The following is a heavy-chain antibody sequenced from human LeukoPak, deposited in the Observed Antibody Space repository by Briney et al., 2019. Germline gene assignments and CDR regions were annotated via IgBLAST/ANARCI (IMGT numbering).Heavy chain of an antibody. Sequence: GGSLRLSCAASGFTFSSYAMSWVRQAPGKGLEWVSAISGSGGSTYYADSVKGRSTISRDNSKNTLYLQMNSLRAEDTAVYYCARVGEDIVVVPAAMSDYYGMDVWGQGTTVTVSS. CDR3: ARVGEDIVVVPAAMSDYYGMDV. D-gene: IGHD2-2*01. CDR2: ISGSGGST. V-gene: IGHV3-23*01. CDR1: GFTFSSYA. J-gene: IGHJ6*02.